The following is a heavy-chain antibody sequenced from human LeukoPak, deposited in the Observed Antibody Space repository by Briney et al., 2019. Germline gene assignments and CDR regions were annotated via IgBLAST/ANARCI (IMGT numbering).Heavy chain of an antibody. CDR3: ARETPCGGDCYSSH. J-gene: IGHJ4*02. D-gene: IGHD2-21*02. CDR2: IIPNFGTA. V-gene: IGHV1-69*05. Sequence: ASVKVSCKASGGTFTSYAISWVRQAPGQGLEWMGGIIPNFGTANYAQKFQGRVTITTDESTSTAYMPLSRLRSADTAVYYCARETPCGGDCYSSHWGQGNLVTVSS. CDR1: GGTFTSYA.